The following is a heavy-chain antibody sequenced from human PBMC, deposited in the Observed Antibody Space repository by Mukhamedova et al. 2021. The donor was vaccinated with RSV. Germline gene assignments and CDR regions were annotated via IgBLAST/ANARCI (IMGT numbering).Heavy chain of an antibody. Sequence: GFTFSSYAMHWVRQAPGKGLEWVAVISYDGSNKYYADSVKGRFTISRDNSKNTLYLQMNSLRAEDTAVYYCASQPPTFHYWGQGT. CDR3: ASQPPTFHY. CDR2: ISYDGSNK. J-gene: IGHJ4*02. D-gene: IGHD2-2*01. V-gene: IGHV3-30*01. CDR1: GFTFSSYA.